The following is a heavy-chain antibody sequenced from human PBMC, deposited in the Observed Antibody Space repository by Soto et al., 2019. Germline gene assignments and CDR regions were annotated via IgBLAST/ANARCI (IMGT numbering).Heavy chain of an antibody. CDR1: GYNFAGYW. J-gene: IGHJ4*02. V-gene: IGHV5-51*01. Sequence: GASLKISCKGSGYNFAGYWIAWVRQMPGKGLELMGIIYPSDSDTRYRPSFQVQVNISADKSISSAYLQWSSLRASDTAMYYCARGGVSTRTFDYWGQGTPVTVSS. CDR2: IYPSDSDT. CDR3: ARGGVSTRTFDY. D-gene: IGHD3-3*01.